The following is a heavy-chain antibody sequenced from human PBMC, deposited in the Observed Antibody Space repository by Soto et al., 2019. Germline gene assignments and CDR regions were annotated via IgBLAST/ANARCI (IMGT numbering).Heavy chain of an antibody. CDR1: GGSISSSSYY. V-gene: IGHV4-39*01. J-gene: IGHJ4*02. D-gene: IGHD3-10*01. CDR3: ARANGSGSYYVDPDYFAY. CDR2: IYYSGST. Sequence: SETLSLTCTVSGGSISSSSYYWGWIRQPPGKGLEWIGSIYYSGSTYYNPSLKSRVTISVDTSKNQFSLKLSSVTAADTAVYYCARANGSGSYYVDPDYFAYWGQGTLVTVSS.